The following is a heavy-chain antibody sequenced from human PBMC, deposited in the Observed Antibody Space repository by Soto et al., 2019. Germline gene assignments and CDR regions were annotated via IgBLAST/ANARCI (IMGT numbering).Heavy chain of an antibody. CDR2: IKSKTDGGTT. CDR1: GFTFSNAW. V-gene: IGHV3-15*01. Sequence: EVQLVESGGGLVKPGGSLRLSCAASGFTFSNAWMSWVRQAPGKGLEWVGRIKSKTDGGTTDYAAPVKGRFTISRDDSKNTLYLQMNSMKTEDTAVYYCTTDALVSGSYDSSGYYHDYYYYGMDVWGQGTTVTVSS. CDR3: TTDALVSGSYDSSGYYHDYYYYGMDV. D-gene: IGHD3-22*01. J-gene: IGHJ6*02.